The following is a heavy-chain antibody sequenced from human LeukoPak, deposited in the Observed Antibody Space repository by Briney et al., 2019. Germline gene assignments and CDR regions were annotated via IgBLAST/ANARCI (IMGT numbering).Heavy chain of an antibody. V-gene: IGHV3-23*01. CDR1: GFTFSSYA. J-gene: IGHJ5*02. CDR2: ISGSGGST. CDR3: AKDRVGWTGGNWFDP. D-gene: IGHD1-26*01. Sequence: GGSLRLSCAASGFTFSSYAMSWVRQAPGKGLEWVSAISGSGGSTYYADSVKGRFTISRDNSKNTLYLQMNSLRAEDTAVYYCAKDRVGWTGGNWFDPWGQGTLVTVSS.